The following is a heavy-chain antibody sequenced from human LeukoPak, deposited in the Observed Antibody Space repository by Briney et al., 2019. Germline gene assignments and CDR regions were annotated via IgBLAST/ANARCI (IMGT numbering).Heavy chain of an antibody. Sequence: GGFLRLSCAASGFTFSNYVMHWVRQAPGKGLEWVTLMWYDGNSEYYADSVKGRFTISRDNSKNTLYLQMNSLRAEDTAVYYCAREASGDYAFDYWGQGTLVTVSS. J-gene: IGHJ4*02. D-gene: IGHD2-21*02. CDR3: AREASGDYAFDY. V-gene: IGHV3-33*01. CDR1: GFTFSNYV. CDR2: MWYDGNSE.